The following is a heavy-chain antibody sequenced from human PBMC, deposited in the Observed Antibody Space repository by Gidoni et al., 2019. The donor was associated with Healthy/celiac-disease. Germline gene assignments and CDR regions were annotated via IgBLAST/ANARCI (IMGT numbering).Heavy chain of an antibody. CDR1: GGSFSGYY. V-gene: IGHV4-34*01. D-gene: IGHD3-22*01. CDR3: ARGPYITMIVVVTPYFDY. CDR2: INHSGST. Sequence: QVQLQQWGAGLLKPSETLSLTCAVYGGSFSGYYWSWIRQPPGKGLEWIGEINHSGSTNYNPSLKSRVTISVDTSKNQFSLKLSSVTAADTAVYYCARGPYITMIVVVTPYFDYWGQGTLVTVSS. J-gene: IGHJ4*02.